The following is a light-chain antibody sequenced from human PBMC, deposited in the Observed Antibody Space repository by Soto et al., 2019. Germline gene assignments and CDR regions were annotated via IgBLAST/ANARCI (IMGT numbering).Light chain of an antibody. Sequence: EIVLTESPASLSLSPGERVTLSCRASESVNSKVAWYQQKPGQAPRLIIYGASTRATGIPARFSGSRSGTEFTLTTRRLQSPDFAVYYCQKHNYWPPITLGPGKRLEIK. CDR1: ESVNSK. V-gene: IGKV3-15*01. J-gene: IGKJ5*01. CDR2: GAS. CDR3: QKHNYWPPIT.